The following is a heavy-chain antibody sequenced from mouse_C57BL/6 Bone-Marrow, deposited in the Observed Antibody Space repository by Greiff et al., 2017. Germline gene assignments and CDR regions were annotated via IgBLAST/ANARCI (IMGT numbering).Heavy chain of an antibody. CDR2: IIPGSGST. J-gene: IGHJ4*01. V-gene: IGHV1-9*01. Sequence: VQLQQSGAELMKPGASVKISCKATGYTFSSYWIEWVKQRPGHGLEWIGEIIPGSGSTNYNEKFKGKATFTADTSSNTAYMQLSSLTSEYSAVYYCARGELITTGYYAMDYWGQGTSVTVSS. CDR1: GYTFSSYW. D-gene: IGHD2-4*01. CDR3: ARGELITTGYYAMDY.